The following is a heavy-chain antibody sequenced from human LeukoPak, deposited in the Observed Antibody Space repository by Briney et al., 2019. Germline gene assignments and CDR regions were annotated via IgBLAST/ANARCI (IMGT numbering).Heavy chain of an antibody. D-gene: IGHD6-19*01. CDR3: AKSQDSSGYFHFDY. J-gene: IGHJ4*02. Sequence: GGSLRLSCAASGFTFSSYGMHWVRQAPGKGLEWVAVLSYHGSHQYYADSVRGRFTISRDNSKNTLYLQMNSLSVEDTAVYYCAKSQDSSGYFHFDYWGQGTLVTVSS. CDR1: GFTFSSYG. V-gene: IGHV3-30*18. CDR2: LSYHGSHQ.